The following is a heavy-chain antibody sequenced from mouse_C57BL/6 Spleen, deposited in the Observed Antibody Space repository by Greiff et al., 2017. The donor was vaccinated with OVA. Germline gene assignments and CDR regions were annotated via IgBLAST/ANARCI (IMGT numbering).Heavy chain of an antibody. J-gene: IGHJ2*01. V-gene: IGHV1-74*01. D-gene: IGHD2-4*01. CDR3: SGYDDDGKGVFDY. CDR1: GYTFTSYW. Sequence: QVQLKQPGAELVKPGASVKVSCKASGYTFTSYWMHWVKQRPGQGLEWIGRIHPSDSATNYNQKFKGKATLTVDKSSSTAYMQLSSLTSEDSAVYYGSGYDDDGKGVFDYWGQGTTVTVSS. CDR2: IHPSDSAT.